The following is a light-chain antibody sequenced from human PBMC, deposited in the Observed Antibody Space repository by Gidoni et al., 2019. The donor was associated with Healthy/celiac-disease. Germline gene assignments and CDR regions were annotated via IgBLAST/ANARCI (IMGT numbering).Light chain of an antibody. CDR2: GAS. CDR1: QSVRSSY. J-gene: IGKJ3*01. V-gene: IGKV3-20*01. Sequence: EIVLTQSPGTLSLSPGDRATLSCRASQSVRSSYLAWYQQKPGQAPRLLIYGASSRATGIPDRFSGSGSGTDFTLTISRLEPEDFAVYYCQQYGSSPLFTFXPXTKVDIK. CDR3: QQYGSSPLFT.